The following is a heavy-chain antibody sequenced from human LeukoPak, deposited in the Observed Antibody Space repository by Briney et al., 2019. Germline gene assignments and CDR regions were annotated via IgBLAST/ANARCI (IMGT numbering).Heavy chain of an antibody. CDR3: ARCRSGGSCYSSD. J-gene: IGHJ4*02. Sequence: AGGSLRLSCAASGFTFGTYWMHWVRQAPGKGLVWVSRINSDGSSTTYADSVKGRFTISRDNAKNTLYLQMNSLRAEDTAVYYCARCRSGGSCYSSDWGQGTLVTVSS. V-gene: IGHV3-74*01. CDR1: GFTFGTYW. CDR2: INSDGSST. D-gene: IGHD2-15*01.